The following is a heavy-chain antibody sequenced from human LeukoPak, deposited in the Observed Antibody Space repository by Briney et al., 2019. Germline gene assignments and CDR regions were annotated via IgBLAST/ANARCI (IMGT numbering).Heavy chain of an antibody. J-gene: IGHJ4*02. Sequence: GGSLRLSCVGSGFTFRSHAMSWVRQAPEKGLEFVSGIYENGGTTYYADSVKGRLTISRDNSKNTLYLQMSSLRVEDTAVYYCASSRSGWIYFDYWGQGTLVTVSS. CDR2: IYENGGTT. V-gene: IGHV3-23*01. CDR1: GFTFRSHA. CDR3: ASSRSGWIYFDY. D-gene: IGHD6-19*01.